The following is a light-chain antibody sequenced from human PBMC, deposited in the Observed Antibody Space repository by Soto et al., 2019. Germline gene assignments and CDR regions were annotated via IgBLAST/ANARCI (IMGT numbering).Light chain of an antibody. CDR1: QSISTW. CDR3: QQYNDWPPIT. Sequence: DIQMTPSPSTLPASVGDRVPITCRASQSISTWLAWYQKKPGKVPKLLIYDASSLESGVPSRFSGSGSGTEFTLTISSLQSEDFAVYYCQQYNDWPPITFGQGTRL. CDR2: DAS. V-gene: IGKV1-5*01. J-gene: IGKJ5*01.